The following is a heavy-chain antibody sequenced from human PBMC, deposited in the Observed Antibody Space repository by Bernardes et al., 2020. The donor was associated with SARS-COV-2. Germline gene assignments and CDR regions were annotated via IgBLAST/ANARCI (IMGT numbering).Heavy chain of an antibody. Sequence: ASVKASCTASGYTFRTFGISWVRQAPGQGLEWMGWISVYTGKRNYAQKFQDRVTMTTDTSSSTAYMELRNLRSDDTAVYYCAKSGYDDARPNYDYWGQGTLVTVSS. CDR3: AKSGYDDARPNYDY. CDR2: ISVYTGKR. J-gene: IGHJ4*02. V-gene: IGHV1-18*01. D-gene: IGHD5-12*01. CDR1: GYTFRTFG.